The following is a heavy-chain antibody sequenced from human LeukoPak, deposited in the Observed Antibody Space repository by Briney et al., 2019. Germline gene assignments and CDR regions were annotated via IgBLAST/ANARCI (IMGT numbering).Heavy chain of an antibody. D-gene: IGHD3-3*01. CDR2: IYYSGST. CDR3: ARRSYDFWSAGGYFDY. CDR1: GGSISSSSYY. J-gene: IGHJ4*02. Sequence: SVTLSLTCTVSGGSISSSSYYWGWIRQPPGKGLEWIGSIYYSGSTYYNPSLKSRVTISVDTSKNQFSLKLSSVTAADTAVYYCARRSYDFWSAGGYFDYWGQGTLVTVSS. V-gene: IGHV4-39*01.